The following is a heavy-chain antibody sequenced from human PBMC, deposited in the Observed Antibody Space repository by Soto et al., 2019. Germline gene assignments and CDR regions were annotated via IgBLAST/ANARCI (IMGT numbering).Heavy chain of an antibody. V-gene: IGHV1-2*02. D-gene: IGHD1-26*01. J-gene: IGHJ4*02. CDR1: GYTFSAHF. CDR2: INTKDGGT. Sequence: ASVKVSCKASGYTFSAHFIHWVRQAPGQGLEWMGWINTKDGGTDYAQKFQGRVTLTRDTSISTAYMELSSLTSDDTAVYFCGRDTPTGSYPDNWGQGTQVTVSS. CDR3: GRDTPTGSYPDN.